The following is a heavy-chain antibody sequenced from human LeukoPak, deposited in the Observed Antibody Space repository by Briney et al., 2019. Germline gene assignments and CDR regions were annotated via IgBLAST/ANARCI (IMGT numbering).Heavy chain of an antibody. CDR3: ALEVYYSDNSAFDY. D-gene: IGHD3-22*01. CDR1: GYTFTGYY. J-gene: IGHJ4*02. Sequence: VASVKVSCKASGYTFTGYYMHWVRQAPGQGLEWMGWINPNSGGTNYAQKFQGWVTMTRDTSISTAYMELSRLRSDDTAVYYCALEVYYSDNSAFDYWGQGTLVTVSS. V-gene: IGHV1-2*04. CDR2: INPNSGGT.